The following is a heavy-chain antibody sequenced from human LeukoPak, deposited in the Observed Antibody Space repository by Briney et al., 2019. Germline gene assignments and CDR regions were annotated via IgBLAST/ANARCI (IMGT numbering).Heavy chain of an antibody. Sequence: SQTLSLTCTVSGGSISSGSYYWSWIRQPAGKGLEWIGRIYTSGSTNYNPSLKSRVTISVDTSKNQFSLKLSSVTAADTAVYYCARGPTTVPDHAFDIWGQGTMVTVSS. CDR2: IYTSGST. CDR3: ARGPTTVPDHAFDI. J-gene: IGHJ3*02. CDR1: GGSISSGSYY. V-gene: IGHV4-61*02. D-gene: IGHD4-11*01.